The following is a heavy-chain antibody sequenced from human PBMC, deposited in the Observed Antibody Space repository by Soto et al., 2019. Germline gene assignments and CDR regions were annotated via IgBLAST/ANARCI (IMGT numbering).Heavy chain of an antibody. V-gene: IGHV1-69*06. J-gene: IGHJ6*02. CDR1: GGTFSSYA. D-gene: IGHD2-2*01. Sequence: QVQLVQSGAEVKKPGSSVKVSCKASGGTFSSYAISWVRQAPGQGLEWMGGIIPIFGTANYAQKFQGRVTISADKSTSTAYVELSSLRSEDTAVYYCASDDIVGVPADPNYYYYGMEGWGLGNTVT. CDR3: ASDDIVGVPADPNYYYYGMEG. CDR2: IIPIFGTA.